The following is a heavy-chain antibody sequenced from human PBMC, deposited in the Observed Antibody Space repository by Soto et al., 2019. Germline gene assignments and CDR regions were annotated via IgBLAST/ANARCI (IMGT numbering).Heavy chain of an antibody. CDR1: GYSFTSYW. J-gene: IGHJ4*02. D-gene: IGHD6-13*01. CDR2: IYPGDSDT. Sequence: EVQLVQSGAEVKKPGESLKISCKGSGYSFTSYWIGWVRQMPGKGLEWMGIIYPGDSDTRYSPSFQGQVTISADKSISTAYLQWSSLKASDTAMYYCARLHGSWYVVTTSSALDYWGQGTLVTVSS. CDR3: ARLHGSWYVVTTSSALDY. V-gene: IGHV5-51*03.